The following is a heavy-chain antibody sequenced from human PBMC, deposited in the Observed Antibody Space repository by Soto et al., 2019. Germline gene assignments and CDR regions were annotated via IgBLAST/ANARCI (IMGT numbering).Heavy chain of an antibody. J-gene: IGHJ5*02. CDR1: GGTFSSYA. CDR3: ARAPLYYYDRSGYYYFEGRYNWFDP. Sequence: QVQLVQSGAEVKKPGSSVKVSCKASGGTFSSYAISWVRQAPGQGLEWMGGIIPIFGTANYAQKFQGRVTITADESTSTAYMELSSLRSEDTAVYYCARAPLYYYDRSGYYYFEGRYNWFDPWGQGTLVTVSS. V-gene: IGHV1-69*01. CDR2: IIPIFGTA. D-gene: IGHD3-22*01.